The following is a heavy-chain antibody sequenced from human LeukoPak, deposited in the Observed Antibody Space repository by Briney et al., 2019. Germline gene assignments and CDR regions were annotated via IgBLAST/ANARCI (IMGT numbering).Heavy chain of an antibody. V-gene: IGHV1-69-2*01. D-gene: IGHD1-26*01. CDR1: GYNFTDFY. Sequence: ATVKISCKVSGYNFTDFYIHWIQQAPGKGLEWMGLIDPEEGETIDAEKFQGRVTITADTSTDTSYMQLSSLRSEDTALYYCATGLVGTRPWDSWGQGTLVTVSS. CDR2: IDPEEGET. CDR3: ATGLVGTRPWDS. J-gene: IGHJ4*02.